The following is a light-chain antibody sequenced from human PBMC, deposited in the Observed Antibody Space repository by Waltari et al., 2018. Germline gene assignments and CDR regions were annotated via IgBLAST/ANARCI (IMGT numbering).Light chain of an antibody. Sequence: QVVLPQSTSASASLGASVKLTCTLHSESGHFPIPRHHPQPEKGPRYLMRVNSAGSHIKGDGIPDRFSGSSSGAERYLTISGLQSEDEADYYCQTWGTGTYWMFGGGTKLTVL. CDR1: SESGHFP. CDR3: QTWGTGTYWM. V-gene: IGLV4-69*01. CDR2: VNSAGSH. J-gene: IGLJ3*02.